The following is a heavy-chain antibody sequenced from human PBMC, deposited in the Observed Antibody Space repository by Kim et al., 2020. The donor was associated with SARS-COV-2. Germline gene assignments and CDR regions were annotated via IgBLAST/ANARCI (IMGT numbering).Heavy chain of an antibody. CDR2: ISDGGGNT. V-gene: IGHV3-23*01. D-gene: IGHD4-17*01. CDR1: GFTFSNFA. CDR3: AKGDINAVTTSVFEY. Sequence: GGSLRLSCAASGFTFSNFAMSWVRQPPGKGLELVSTISDGGGNTYYADSVKGRFAISRDNSKNTFHLQMDSLGAEDTAVYFCAKGDINAVTTSVFEYWGQGSLVIVSS. J-gene: IGHJ4*02.